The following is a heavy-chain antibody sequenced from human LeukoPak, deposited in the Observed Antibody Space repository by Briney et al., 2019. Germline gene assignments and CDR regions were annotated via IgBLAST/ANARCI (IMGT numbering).Heavy chain of an antibody. Sequence: GGSLRLSCAASGFTFSNYGMHWVRQAPGKGLEWVSAISGSGGSTYYADSVKGRFTISRDNSKNTLYLQMNSLRAEDTAVYYCAKTGSYYDILTGYYQGLDYWGQGTLVTVSS. D-gene: IGHD3-9*01. J-gene: IGHJ4*02. CDR1: GFTFSNYG. V-gene: IGHV3-23*01. CDR3: AKTGSYYDILTGYYQGLDY. CDR2: ISGSGGST.